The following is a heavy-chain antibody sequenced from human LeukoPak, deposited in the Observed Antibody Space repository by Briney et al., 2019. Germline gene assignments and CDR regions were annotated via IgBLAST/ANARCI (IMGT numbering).Heavy chain of an antibody. CDR2: ISSNGGST. Sequence: GGSLRLSCAASGFTFSSYAMTWVRQAPGKGLEYVSAISSNGGSTYYANSVKGRFTISRDNSKNTLYLQMGSPRAEDMAVYYCARVVAGTLFVVDYWGQGTLVTVSS. CDR1: GFTFSSYA. V-gene: IGHV3-64*01. D-gene: IGHD6-19*01. CDR3: ARVVAGTLFVVDY. J-gene: IGHJ4*02.